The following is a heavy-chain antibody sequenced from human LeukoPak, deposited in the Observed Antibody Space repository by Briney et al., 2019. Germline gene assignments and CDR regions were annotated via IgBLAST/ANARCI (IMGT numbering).Heavy chain of an antibody. CDR2: ISSGSSTV. CDR3: ESWGSSGY. Sequence: GGSLRLSCAASEFTFSSYSMNWVRQARGKWLEWVSYISSGSSTVYYADSVKGRFTISRNNAKNSLFMQMSSLRAEDTAVYCCESWGSSGYWGQGTLVTVSS. CDR1: EFTFSSYS. J-gene: IGHJ4*02. V-gene: IGHV3-48*01. D-gene: IGHD5-12*01.